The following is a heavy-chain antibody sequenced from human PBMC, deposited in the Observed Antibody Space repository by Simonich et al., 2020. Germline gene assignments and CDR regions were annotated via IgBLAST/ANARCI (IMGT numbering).Heavy chain of an antibody. CDR3: ARHAGFAFDI. CDR2: IYYSGSH. J-gene: IGHJ3*02. D-gene: IGHD6-13*01. CDR1: GGSISSSSYY. Sequence: QLQLQESGPGLVKPSETLSLTCTVSGGSISSSSYYWGWIRQPPGKGREWIGSIYYSGSHYHNPPLKMRVTISVDTSKNQFSLKLSSVTAADTAVYYCARHAGFAFDIWGQGTMVTVSS. V-gene: IGHV4-39*01.